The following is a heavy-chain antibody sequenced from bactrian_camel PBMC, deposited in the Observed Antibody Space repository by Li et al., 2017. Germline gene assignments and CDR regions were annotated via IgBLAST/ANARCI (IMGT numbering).Heavy chain of an antibody. CDR3: AAAEPVGNFCGREYVY. D-gene: IGHD3*01. CDR1: GYTFDNFC. Sequence: HVQLVESGGGSVQAGGSLRLSCTASGYTFDNFCVAWFRQAPGKEREGVAAIAPSTGSTYYDDSVKGRFTVSHVNANNTLHLQMNSLKSDDTAMYYCAAAEPVGNFCGREYVYLGQGTQVTVS. CDR2: IAPSTGST. J-gene: IGHJ4*01. V-gene: IGHV3S1*01.